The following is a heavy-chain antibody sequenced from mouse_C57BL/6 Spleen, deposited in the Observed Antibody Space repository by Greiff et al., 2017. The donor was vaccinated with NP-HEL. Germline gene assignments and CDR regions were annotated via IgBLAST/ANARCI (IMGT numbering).Heavy chain of an antibody. CDR1: GYTFTSYW. CDR3: ARGLLKEVRYFDY. J-gene: IGHJ2*01. CDR2: IYPGSGST. D-gene: IGHD2-3*01. Sequence: QVQLQQPGAELVKPGASVKMSCKASGYTFTSYWITWVKQRPGQGLEWIGDIYPGSGSTNYNEKFKSKATLTVDTSSSTAYMQLSSLTYEDSAGYYGARGLLKEVRYFDYWGQGTTLTVSS. V-gene: IGHV1-55*01.